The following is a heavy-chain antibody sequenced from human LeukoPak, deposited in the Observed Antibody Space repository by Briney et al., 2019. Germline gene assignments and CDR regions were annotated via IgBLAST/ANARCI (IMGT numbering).Heavy chain of an antibody. Sequence: GGSLRLSCAVSGVTLSNYGMSWVRQAPGKGLEWVAGVSDSGGRTNYADSVKGRFTISRDNSRNTLYLQMNSLRAEDTAVYFCAKRGVVVRVVLVGFHKEAYYFDCWGQGALVTVSS. D-gene: IGHD3-10*01. V-gene: IGHV3-23*01. CDR2: VSDSGGRT. CDR3: AKRGVVVRVVLVGFHKEAYYFDC. J-gene: IGHJ4*02. CDR1: GVTLSNYG.